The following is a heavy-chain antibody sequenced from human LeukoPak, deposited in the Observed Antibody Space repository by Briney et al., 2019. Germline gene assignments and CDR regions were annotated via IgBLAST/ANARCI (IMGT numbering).Heavy chain of an antibody. D-gene: IGHD4-17*01. Sequence: PSETLSLTCTVSGGSISSYYWSWIRQPPGKGLEWIGYIYYSGGTNYNPSLKSRVTISVDTSKNQFSLRLSSVTAADTAVYYCARDASPTVTTYGMDVWGQGTAVTVSS. CDR1: GGSISSYY. CDR3: ARDASPTVTTYGMDV. V-gene: IGHV4-59*01. CDR2: IYYSGGT. J-gene: IGHJ6*02.